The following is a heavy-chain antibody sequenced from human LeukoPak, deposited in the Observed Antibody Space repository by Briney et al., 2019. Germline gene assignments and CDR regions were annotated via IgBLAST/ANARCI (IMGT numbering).Heavy chain of an antibody. J-gene: IGHJ6*04. Sequence: GGSLRLSCAASGFTFSSYEMNWVRQAPGKGLEWVSYISSSGSTIYCADSVKGRFTISRDNAKNSLYLQMNSPRAEDTAVYYCAELGITMIGGVWGKGTTVTISS. V-gene: IGHV3-48*03. CDR2: ISSSGSTI. CDR1: GFTFSSYE. D-gene: IGHD3-10*02. CDR3: AELGITMIGGV.